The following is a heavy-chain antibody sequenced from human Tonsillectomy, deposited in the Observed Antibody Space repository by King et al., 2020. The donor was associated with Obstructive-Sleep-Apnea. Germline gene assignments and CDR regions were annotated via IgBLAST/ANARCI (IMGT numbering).Heavy chain of an antibody. V-gene: IGHV5-51*01. J-gene: IGHJ6*02. D-gene: IGHD2-2*01. CDR3: AEYCSSTSCLRIYGMDV. CDR2: IYPGDSDT. Sequence: VQLVESGAEVKKPGESLKISCKGSGYSFTSYWIGWVRQMPGKGLEWMGIIYPGDSDTRYSPSFQGQVTISADKSISTAYLQWSSLKASDTAMYYCAEYCSSTSCLRIYGMDVWGQGTTVTVSS. CDR1: GYSFTSYW.